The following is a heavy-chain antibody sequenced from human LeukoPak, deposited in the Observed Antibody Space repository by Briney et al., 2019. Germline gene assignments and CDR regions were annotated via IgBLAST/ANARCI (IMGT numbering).Heavy chain of an antibody. D-gene: IGHD4-17*01. J-gene: IGHJ4*02. CDR3: AKERQTGDYFTSDF. CDR2: IDGRGDST. V-gene: IGHV3-23*01. Sequence: GGFLRLSCAASGFSFSTYTMNWVRQAPGKGLEWVSAIDGRGDSTFYADSVKGQFTISRDNSKSTVYLQMNSLRADDTAVYYCAKERQTGDYFTSDFWGQGTLVTVSS. CDR1: GFSFSTYT.